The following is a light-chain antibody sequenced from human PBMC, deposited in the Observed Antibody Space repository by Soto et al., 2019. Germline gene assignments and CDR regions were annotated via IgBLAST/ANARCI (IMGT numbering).Light chain of an antibody. CDR3: SSYTSSSTYV. CDR1: SSDVGNYNR. CDR2: DVT. J-gene: IGLJ1*01. Sequence: QSVLTQAPSVSGSPGQSVAISCTGTSSDVGNYNRVSWYQQPPGTAPKLMIYDVTNRPSGVPDRFSGSKSGNTASLTISGLQADDEADYYCSSYTSSSTYVFGTGTKVTVL. V-gene: IGLV2-18*02.